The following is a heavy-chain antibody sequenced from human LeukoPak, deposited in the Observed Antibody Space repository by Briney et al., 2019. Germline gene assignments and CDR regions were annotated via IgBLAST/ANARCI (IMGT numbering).Heavy chain of an antibody. Sequence: GGSLRLSCAASRFTFSTYAMSWVRQPPGKGLEWVSAISGSDGSTYYADSVEGRFTISRDNSKNTLYLQMNSLRAEDTAVYYCVKYGADVWGQGTTVTVSS. V-gene: IGHV3-23*01. CDR2: ISGSDGST. D-gene: IGHD3-10*01. J-gene: IGHJ6*02. CDR1: RFTFSTYA. CDR3: VKYGADV.